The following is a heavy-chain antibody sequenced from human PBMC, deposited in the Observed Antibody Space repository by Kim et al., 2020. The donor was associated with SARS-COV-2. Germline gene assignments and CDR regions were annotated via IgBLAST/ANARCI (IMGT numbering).Heavy chain of an antibody. D-gene: IGHD2-15*01. CDR1: GYTFTSNH. CDR3: VRDLSGGWTFDY. J-gene: IGHJ4*02. CDR2: ITPSGDST. V-gene: IGHV1-46*01. Sequence: ASVKVSCKASGYTFTSNHMHWVRQAPGQGLEWMGIITPSGDSTSYSQRFQGSLTLTTDTSTSTVYMELSSLRSEDTAVYFCVRDLSGGWTFDYWGQGTLVTVSS.